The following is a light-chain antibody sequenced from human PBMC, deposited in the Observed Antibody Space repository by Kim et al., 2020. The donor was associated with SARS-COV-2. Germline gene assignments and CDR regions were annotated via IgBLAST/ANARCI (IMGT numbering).Light chain of an antibody. V-gene: IGKV1-6*01. CDR1: QDIGND. Sequence: ASEGDRVTITCRASQDIGNDLAWYQQRPGKAPNLLIYGASTLQSGVPSRFSASGSGTDFTLTISSLQPEDFATYYCLQDYSYPLTFGPGTKVDIK. J-gene: IGKJ3*01. CDR3: LQDYSYPLT. CDR2: GAS.